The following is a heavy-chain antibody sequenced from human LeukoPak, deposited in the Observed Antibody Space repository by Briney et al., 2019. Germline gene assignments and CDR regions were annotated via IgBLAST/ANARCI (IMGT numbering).Heavy chain of an antibody. CDR3: ARGLTGYSSGWYGRPDAFDI. Sequence: ASVKVSCKASGYTFTSYYMHWVRQAPGQGLEWMGWINPNSGGTNYAQKFQGRVTMTRDTSIRTAYMELSRLRSDDTAVYYCARGLTGYSSGWYGRPDAFDIWGQGTMVTVSS. J-gene: IGHJ3*02. D-gene: IGHD6-19*01. CDR2: INPNSGGT. V-gene: IGHV1-2*02. CDR1: GYTFTSYY.